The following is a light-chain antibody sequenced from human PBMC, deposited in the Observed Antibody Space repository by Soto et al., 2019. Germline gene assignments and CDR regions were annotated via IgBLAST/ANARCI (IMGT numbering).Light chain of an antibody. J-gene: IGLJ3*02. V-gene: IGLV8-61*01. CDR3: VLYMGSGIWV. CDR1: SGSVSTSSY. Sequence: QAVVTQEPSFSVSPGGTVTLTCGLSSGSVSTSSYPSWYQQTPGQAPRTLIYSTNTRSSGVPDRVSGSILGNKAALTITWAQSDDESDYYCVLYMGSGIWVFGGGTKLTV. CDR2: STN.